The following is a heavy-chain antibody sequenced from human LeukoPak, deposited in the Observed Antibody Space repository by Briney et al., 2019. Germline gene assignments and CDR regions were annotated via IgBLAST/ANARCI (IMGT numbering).Heavy chain of an antibody. CDR2: IYYSGST. CDR1: GGSISGYY. CDR3: ARGVSYYYDRSGSYYFDY. D-gene: IGHD3-22*01. V-gene: IGHV4-59*01. Sequence: PSGTLSLTCTVSGGSISGYYWSWIRQPPGKGLEWIGYIYYSGSTNYNPSLKSRVTISIDTSKNQFSLKLSSVTAADTAVYSCARGVSYYYDRSGSYYFDYWGQGTLVTVSS. J-gene: IGHJ4*02.